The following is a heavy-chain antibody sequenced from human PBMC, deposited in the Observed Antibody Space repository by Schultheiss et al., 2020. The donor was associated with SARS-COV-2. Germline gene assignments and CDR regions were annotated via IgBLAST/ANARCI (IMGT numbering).Heavy chain of an antibody. CDR3: ARGDLQIFGVVLDV. Sequence: GGSLRLSCAASGFTFSRYAMSWVRQVPGKGLEWVSALSSGGGTTLYADSVKGRFTISRDNSRNTLYLQMNSLRAEDTAVYYCARGDLQIFGVVLDVWGQGTTVTVSS. J-gene: IGHJ6*02. D-gene: IGHD3-3*01. V-gene: IGHV3-23*01. CDR1: GFTFSRYA. CDR2: LSSGGGTT.